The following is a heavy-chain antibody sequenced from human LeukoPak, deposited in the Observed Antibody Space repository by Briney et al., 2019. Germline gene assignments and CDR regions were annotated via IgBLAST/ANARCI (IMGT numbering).Heavy chain of an antibody. CDR1: GGSFSGYF. CDR2: INHSGST. J-gene: IGHJ6*03. D-gene: IGHD2-15*01. Sequence: SETLSLTCAVYGGSFSGYFWSWIRQPPGKGPEWIGEINHSGSTNYNPSLKSRVTISVDTSKNQFSLKLSSVTAADTAVYYCARGGTPYCSGGSCFRVYYYYYMDVWGKGTTVTVSS. V-gene: IGHV4-34*01. CDR3: ARGGTPYCSGGSCFRVYYYYYMDV.